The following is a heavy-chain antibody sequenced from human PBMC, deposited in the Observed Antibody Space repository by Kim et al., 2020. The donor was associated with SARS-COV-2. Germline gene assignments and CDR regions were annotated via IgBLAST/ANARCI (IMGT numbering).Heavy chain of an antibody. CDR3: ARDAFGSGSYSYFDY. V-gene: IGHV4-31*02. Sequence: PSRKSRVTISVDTSRNQFSLKLSSVTAADTAVYYCARDAFGSGSYSYFDYWGQGTLVTVSS. J-gene: IGHJ4*02. D-gene: IGHD3-10*01.